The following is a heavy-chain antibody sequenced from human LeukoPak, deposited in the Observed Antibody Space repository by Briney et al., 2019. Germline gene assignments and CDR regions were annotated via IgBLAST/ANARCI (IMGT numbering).Heavy chain of an antibody. CDR2: IYTSGST. J-gene: IGHJ4*02. CDR3: ARDLGYYDSSGVFDY. CDR1: GYSISSAYY. D-gene: IGHD3-22*01. Sequence: PSETLSLTCSVSGYSISSAYYWGWIRQPPGKGLEWIGRIYTSGSTNYNPSLKSRVTISVDTSKNQFSLKLSSVTAADTAVYYCARDLGYYDSSGVFDYWGQGTLVTVSS. V-gene: IGHV4-38-2*02.